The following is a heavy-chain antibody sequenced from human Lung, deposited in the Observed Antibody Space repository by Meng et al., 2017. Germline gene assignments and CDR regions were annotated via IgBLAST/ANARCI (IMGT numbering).Heavy chain of an antibody. CDR3: VRDENISLGKLFGDY. CDR2: INPNSGDT. J-gene: IGHJ4*02. D-gene: IGHD2-21*01. Sequence: VRRVVSGVVVKDRGAPRRLSCKPSGYSFTAYYIHWVRQAPGQGLEWLGHINPNSGDTLYAQKFQGRVSMTGDTSISTAYVELSSLRSDDTAVYYCVRDENISLGKLFGDYWGQGTMVTVSS. CDR1: GYSFTAYY. V-gene: IGHV1-2*06.